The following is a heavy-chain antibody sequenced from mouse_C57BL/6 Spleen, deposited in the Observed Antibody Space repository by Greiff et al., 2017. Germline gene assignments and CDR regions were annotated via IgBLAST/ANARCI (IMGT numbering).Heavy chain of an antibody. Sequence: VQLQQSGAELVRPGTSVTMSCKASGYTFTNYWIGWAKQRPGHGLEWIGDIYPGGGYTNYNEKFKGKATLTADKSSSTAYMQFSSLTSEDSAIYYCAREGTWYFDYWGQGTTLTVSS. CDR1: GYTFTNYW. J-gene: IGHJ2*01. D-gene: IGHD3-3*01. CDR2: IYPGGGYT. V-gene: IGHV1-63*01. CDR3: AREGTWYFDY.